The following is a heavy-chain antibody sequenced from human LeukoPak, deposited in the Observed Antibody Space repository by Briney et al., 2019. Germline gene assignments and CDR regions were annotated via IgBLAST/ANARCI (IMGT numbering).Heavy chain of an antibody. D-gene: IGHD4-23*01. J-gene: IGHJ5*02. Sequence: GESLKISCQAFGYRFSANWIGWVRQMPGKGLEWMGIIYPADSDTKYSPSFQGQVTISADKSISTTYLQWSSLKASDSAIYYCARGVTRYSWFDPWGQGTLVTVSS. V-gene: IGHV5-51*01. CDR1: GYRFSANW. CDR2: IYPADSDT. CDR3: ARGVTRYSWFDP.